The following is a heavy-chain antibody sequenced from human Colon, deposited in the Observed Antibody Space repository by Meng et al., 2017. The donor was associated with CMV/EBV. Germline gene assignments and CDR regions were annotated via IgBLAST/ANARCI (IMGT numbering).Heavy chain of an antibody. Sequence: ASVLVSCKTSGYIFTSYYMHWVRQAPGQGLEWMGWINPNSGGTNYAQKFQGSVTMTRDTSISTAYMELSRLRSDYTSVYYCAISGSYSNGFDPWGQGTLVTVSS. CDR2: INPNSGGT. V-gene: IGHV1-2*02. J-gene: IGHJ5*02. CDR1: GYIFTSYY. D-gene: IGHD1-26*01. CDR3: AISGSYSNGFDP.